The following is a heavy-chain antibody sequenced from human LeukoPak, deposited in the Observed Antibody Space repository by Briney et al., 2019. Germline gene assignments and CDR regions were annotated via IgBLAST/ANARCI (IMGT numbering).Heavy chain of an antibody. V-gene: IGHV3-23*01. Sequence: GVSVRLSCAGSGFAFSSYSVNWVRQAPGKGLEWVLGISDSGGRTYYADSVKGRFTIPRDNSKNILYLQMNSLRAEDTAIYYSARGQSGGYYPAFWYSDLWGRGDLVTVSS. CDR1: GFAFSSYS. CDR2: ISDSGGRT. J-gene: IGHJ2*01. CDR3: ARGQSGGYYPAFWYSDL. D-gene: IGHD1-26*01.